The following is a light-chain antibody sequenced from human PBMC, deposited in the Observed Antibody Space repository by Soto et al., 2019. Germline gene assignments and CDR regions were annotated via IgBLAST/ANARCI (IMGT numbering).Light chain of an antibody. CDR1: QSVSSN. CDR3: QQYNSWLWT. V-gene: IGKV3-15*01. J-gene: IGKJ1*01. Sequence: IVLTQSPVSLSLSPGERATLSCRASQSVSSNLAWYQQKPDHAPRLPIYGASTRATGIPARFSGSGSGTEFTLIISSLQSEDSAVYYCQQYNSWLWTFGQGTKVDIK. CDR2: GAS.